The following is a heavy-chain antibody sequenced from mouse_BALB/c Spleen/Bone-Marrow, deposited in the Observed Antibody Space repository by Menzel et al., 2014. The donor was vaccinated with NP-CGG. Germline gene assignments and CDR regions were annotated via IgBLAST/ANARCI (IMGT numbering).Heavy chain of an antibody. CDR3: ARDHYGYYTMDY. D-gene: IGHD1-2*01. Sequence: EVKLVESGGGLVKPGGSLKLSCAASGFTFSSYAMSRVRQSPEKRLEWVAEISSGGSYTYYPDTVTGRFTISRDNAKNTLYLEMSSLRSEDTAMYYCARDHYGYYTMDYWGQGTSVTVSS. J-gene: IGHJ4*01. CDR2: ISSGGSYT. V-gene: IGHV5-9-4*01. CDR1: GFTFSSYA.